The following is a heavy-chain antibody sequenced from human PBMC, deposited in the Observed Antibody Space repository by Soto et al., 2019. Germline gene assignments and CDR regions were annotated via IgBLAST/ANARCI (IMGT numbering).Heavy chain of an antibody. J-gene: IGHJ4*02. CDR2: INHSGST. CDR3: ARAGYSYGEYYFDY. CDR1: GGSFSGYY. V-gene: IGHV4-34*01. Sequence: SETLSLTCAVYGGSFSGYYWSWIRQPPGKGLEWIGEINHSGSTNYNPSIKSRVTISVDTSKNQFSLKLSSVTAADTAVYYCARAGYSYGEYYFDYWGQGTLVTVSS. D-gene: IGHD5-18*01.